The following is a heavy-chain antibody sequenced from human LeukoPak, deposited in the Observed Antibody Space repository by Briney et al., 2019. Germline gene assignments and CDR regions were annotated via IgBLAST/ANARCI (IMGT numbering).Heavy chain of an antibody. CDR1: GFTFSSYG. Sequence: GGSLRLSCAASGFTFSSYGMHWVRQAPGKGLEWVAVIWYDGSNKYYADSVKGRFTISRDNSKNTLYLQMNSLRAEDTAVYYCARDRVGATAPMGYWGQGTLVTVSS. J-gene: IGHJ4*02. CDR3: ARDRVGATAPMGY. CDR2: IWYDGSNK. V-gene: IGHV3-33*01. D-gene: IGHD1-26*01.